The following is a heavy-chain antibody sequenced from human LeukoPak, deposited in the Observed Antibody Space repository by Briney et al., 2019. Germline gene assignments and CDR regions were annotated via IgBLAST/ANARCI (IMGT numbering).Heavy chain of an antibody. CDR3: ARGDSYGAFDI. J-gene: IGHJ3*02. Sequence: PGGSLRLSCAASGLTFSSYAMSWVRQAPGKGLEWVSGISISGANTYYADSVKGRFTISRDISKNTLYLQMNSLRVEDTAVYYCARGDSYGAFDIWGQGTMVTVSS. CDR2: ISISGANT. CDR1: GLTFSSYA. V-gene: IGHV3-23*01. D-gene: IGHD3-10*01.